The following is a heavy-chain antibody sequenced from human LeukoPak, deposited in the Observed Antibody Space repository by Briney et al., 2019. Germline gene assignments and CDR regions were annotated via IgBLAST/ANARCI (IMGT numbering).Heavy chain of an antibody. CDR3: ARTCGGDGGQRFDY. J-gene: IGHJ4*02. D-gene: IGHD2-21*02. V-gene: IGHV3-21*01. Sequence: GGSLRLSCAASGFTFSSYAMNWVRQAPGKGLEWVSSISSSSDYIYYADSVKVRFTISRDNAKNSLYLQMNSLRAEDTAIYVCARTCGGDGGQRFDYWGQGTLVTVSS. CDR2: ISSSSDYI. CDR1: GFTFSSYA.